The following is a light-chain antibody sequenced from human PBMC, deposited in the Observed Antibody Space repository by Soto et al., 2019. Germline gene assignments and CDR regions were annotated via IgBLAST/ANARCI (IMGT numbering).Light chain of an antibody. Sequence: EIVLTQSPGTLSLFPGERATLSCRASQSFSNSYLAWYQQKPGQAPRLLIYGASSRATGIPDRFSGSGSGTDFTLTISRLEPEDFAVYYCQEFGSSRTFGQGTKVDIK. CDR2: GAS. V-gene: IGKV3-20*01. CDR3: QEFGSSRT. J-gene: IGKJ1*01. CDR1: QSFSNSY.